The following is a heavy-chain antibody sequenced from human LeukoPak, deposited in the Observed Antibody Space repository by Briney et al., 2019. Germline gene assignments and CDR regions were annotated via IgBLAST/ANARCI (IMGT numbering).Heavy chain of an antibody. J-gene: IGHJ4*02. CDR1: GGSISSYY. Sequence: SETLSLTCTVSGGSISSYYWSWIRQPAGKGLEWIGRIYTSGSTNYNPSLKSRVTMSVDTSKNQFSLKLSSVTAADTAVYYCARDYGFVVTTSYFDYWGQGTLVTVSS. D-gene: IGHD4-11*01. CDR2: IYTSGST. V-gene: IGHV4-4*07. CDR3: ARDYGFVVTTSYFDY.